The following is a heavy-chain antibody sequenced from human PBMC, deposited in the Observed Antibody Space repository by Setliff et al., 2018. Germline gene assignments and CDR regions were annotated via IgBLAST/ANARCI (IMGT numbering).Heavy chain of an antibody. V-gene: IGHV3-66*01. Sequence: GGSLRLSCAASGFTVSSNSISWVRQAPGKGPEWVSVIHRGVSHYADSVTGSFTISRDNSKNTLYLQMSSLRAEDTAVYYCARGGVTNYYDSSGIPDAFDIWGQGTMVTVS. CDR2: IHRGVS. CDR3: ARGGVTNYYDSSGIPDAFDI. D-gene: IGHD3-22*01. J-gene: IGHJ3*02. CDR1: GFTVSSNS.